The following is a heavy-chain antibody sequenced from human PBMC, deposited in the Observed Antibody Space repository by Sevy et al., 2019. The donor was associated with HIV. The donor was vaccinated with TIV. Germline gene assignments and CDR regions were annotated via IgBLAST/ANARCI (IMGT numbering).Heavy chain of an antibody. D-gene: IGHD3-10*01. J-gene: IGHJ4*02. Sequence: GGSLRLSCAASGFTFSNYWMSWVRQAPGKGLEWVANIKRDGSEKYYVDSVKGRFTISRDNAKNSLYLQMNSLRAEDTAVYYCARDTLLNYGSGSYYVYWGQGTLVTVSS. V-gene: IGHV3-7*03. CDR1: GFTFSNYW. CDR3: ARDTLLNYGSGSYYVY. CDR2: IKRDGSEK.